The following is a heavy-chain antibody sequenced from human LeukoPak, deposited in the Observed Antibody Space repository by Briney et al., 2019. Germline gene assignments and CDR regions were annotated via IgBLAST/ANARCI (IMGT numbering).Heavy chain of an antibody. CDR1: GGSISSYY. CDR3: ARDGTTIFGVAPTYFDY. D-gene: IGHD3-3*01. Sequence: PSETLSLTCTVSGGSISSYYWSWIRQPPGKGLEWIGYIYYSGSTYYNPSLKSRVTISVDASKNQFSLKLSSVTAADTAVYYCARDGTTIFGVAPTYFDYWGQGTLVTVSS. CDR2: IYYSGST. V-gene: IGHV4-30-4*08. J-gene: IGHJ4*02.